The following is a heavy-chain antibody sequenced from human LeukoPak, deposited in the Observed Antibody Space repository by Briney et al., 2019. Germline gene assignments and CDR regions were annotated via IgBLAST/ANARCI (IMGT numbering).Heavy chain of an antibody. J-gene: IGHJ2*01. CDR2: IIPIFGTA. D-gene: IGHD4-17*01. CDR1: GGTFSSNA. Sequence: GASVKLSFKSSGGTFSSNAISWVRQGPGPGLEWVGGIIPIFGTANYAQKFQGRVTITADESTSTPYMELSSMRSEDTAVNYCARRSHDDYASYWYFDLWGRGTLVTVSS. V-gene: IGHV1-69*13. CDR3: ARRSHDDYASYWYFDL.